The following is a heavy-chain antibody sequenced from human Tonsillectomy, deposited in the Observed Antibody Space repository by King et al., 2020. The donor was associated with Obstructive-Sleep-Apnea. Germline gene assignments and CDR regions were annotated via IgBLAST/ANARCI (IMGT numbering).Heavy chain of an antibody. CDR3: ATVAVATATYYFDY. J-gene: IGHJ4*02. V-gene: IGHV1-2*02. Sequence: VQLVESGAEVKKPGASVNVSCKASGYTFTDYFINWVRQAPGQGLEWMGWINPNGGGTNYAQKFQGRVTMTRDTSISTAYMELSRLRFDDTAVYYCATVAVATATYYFDYWGQGTLVTVSS. CDR2: INPNGGGT. CDR1: GYTFTDYF. D-gene: IGHD4-17*01.